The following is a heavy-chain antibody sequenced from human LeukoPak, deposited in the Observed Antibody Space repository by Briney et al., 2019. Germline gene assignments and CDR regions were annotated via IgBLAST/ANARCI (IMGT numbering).Heavy chain of an antibody. CDR1: GYSISSGYY. D-gene: IGHD4/OR15-4a*01. CDR3: AVLGGY. V-gene: IGHV4-38-2*01. Sequence: PSETLSLTCAVSGYSISSGYYWGWIRQPPRKGLEWIASVFHTGSTYYNPSLKSRVTMSVDTSKNQFSLNLNSVTAADTAVYYCAVLGGYWGQGTLVTVSS. CDR2: VFHTGST. J-gene: IGHJ4*02.